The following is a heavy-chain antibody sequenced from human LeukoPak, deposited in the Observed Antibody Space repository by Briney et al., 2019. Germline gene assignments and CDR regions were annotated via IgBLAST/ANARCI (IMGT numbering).Heavy chain of an antibody. Sequence: GRSLRLSCAASGFTFSNFGMHWVRQAPGKGLEWVAVISYDGNNKYYVASVKGRFTISRDNSKNTLYLQMNSLRAEDTAVYYCARGSITGTRDFQHWGQGTLVTVSS. CDR1: GFTFSNFG. D-gene: IGHD1-7*01. V-gene: IGHV3-30*03. CDR3: ARGSITGTRDFQH. CDR2: ISYDGNNK. J-gene: IGHJ1*01.